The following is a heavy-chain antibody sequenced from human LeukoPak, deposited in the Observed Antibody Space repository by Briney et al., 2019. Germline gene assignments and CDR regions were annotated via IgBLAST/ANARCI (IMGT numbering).Heavy chain of an antibody. Sequence: GGSLRLSCAASGFTFSSYWMHWVRQAPGKGLVWVSRINSDGSSIAYADSVQGRFTISKDNAKNTLYLQVSSLSVEDTAVYYCARETSTGKYPQNVPDYWGQGTLVTVSS. D-gene: IGHD2-8*02. CDR2: INSDGSSI. CDR3: ARETSTGKYPQNVPDY. V-gene: IGHV3-74*01. J-gene: IGHJ4*02. CDR1: GFTFSSYW.